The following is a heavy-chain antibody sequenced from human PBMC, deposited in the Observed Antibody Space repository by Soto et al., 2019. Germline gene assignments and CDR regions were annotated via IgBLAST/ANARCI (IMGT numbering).Heavy chain of an antibody. J-gene: IGHJ6*01. CDR3: AAVLTQSYPYYCYGMDV. CDR1: GYSFTSYW. D-gene: IGHD7-27*01. V-gene: IGHV5-51*01. Sequence: GESLKISCKGSGYSFTSYWIGWVRQMPGKGLEWMGIIYPGDSDTRYSPSFQGQVTISADKSISTAYLQWSSLKASDTAMYYCAAVLTQSYPYYCYGMDVWGQGTTVTVSS. CDR2: IYPGDSDT.